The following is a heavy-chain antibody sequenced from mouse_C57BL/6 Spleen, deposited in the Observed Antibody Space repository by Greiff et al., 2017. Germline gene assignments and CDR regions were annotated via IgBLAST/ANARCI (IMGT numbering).Heavy chain of an antibody. CDR3: AREGWYYGSSYDY. V-gene: IGHV1-64*01. D-gene: IGHD1-1*01. Sequence: VQLQQPGAELVKPGASVKLSCKASGYTFTSYWMHWVKQRPGQGLEWIGMIHPNSGSTNYNEKFKSKATLTVDKSSSTAYMQLSSLTSEDSAIYYCAREGWYYGSSYDYWGQGTTLTVSS. CDR1: GYTFTSYW. J-gene: IGHJ2*01. CDR2: IHPNSGST.